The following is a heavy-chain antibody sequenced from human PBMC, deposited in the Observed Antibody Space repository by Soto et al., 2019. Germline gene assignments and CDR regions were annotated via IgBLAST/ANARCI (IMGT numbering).Heavy chain of an antibody. J-gene: IGHJ4*02. D-gene: IGHD3-22*01. CDR1: GFSFSTCA. CDR2: ISASGDTT. V-gene: IGHV3-23*01. Sequence: EVQLLESGGGLVQPGGSLRLSCAASGFSFSTCAVSWVRQAPGKGLEWVSSISASGDTTHYAESVRGRFTIPRDNSRNTLHLQMSSLTAEDTAIYSCAAQATGYFVPFDFWGRGTLVTVSS. CDR3: AAQATGYFVPFDF.